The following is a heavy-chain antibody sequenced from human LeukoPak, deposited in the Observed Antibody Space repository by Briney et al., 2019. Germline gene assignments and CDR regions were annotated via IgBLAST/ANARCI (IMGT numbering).Heavy chain of an antibody. CDR2: IDPSDSYT. CDR3: ARGITMARGVLTYYFDY. V-gene: IGHV5-10-1*01. Sequence: PGESLKISCKGSGYSFTSYWISWVRQMPGKGLEWMGRIDPSDSYTNYSPSFQGHVTISADKSISTAYLQWSSLKASDTAMYYCARGITMARGVLTYYFDYWGQGTLVTVSS. CDR1: GYSFTSYW. D-gene: IGHD3-10*01. J-gene: IGHJ4*02.